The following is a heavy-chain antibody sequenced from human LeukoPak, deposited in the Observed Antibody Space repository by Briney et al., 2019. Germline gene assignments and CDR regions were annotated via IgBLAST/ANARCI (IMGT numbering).Heavy chain of an antibody. D-gene: IGHD2-15*01. J-gene: IGHJ4*02. CDR1: GFTFRSYA. CDR3: AKCSGSSCFASGAFDY. V-gene: IGHV3-23*01. Sequence: PGGSLRLSCAASGFTFRSYAMTWVRQAPGKGLEWVSGISGSGDATWCADSVKGRFTISRDNSKNTVNLQMNSLRPEDTAVYYCAKCSGSSCFASGAFDYWGQGTLVTVSS. CDR2: ISGSGDAT.